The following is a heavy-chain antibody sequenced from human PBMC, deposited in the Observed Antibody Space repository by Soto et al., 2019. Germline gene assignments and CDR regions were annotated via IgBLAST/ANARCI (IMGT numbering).Heavy chain of an antibody. V-gene: IGHV3-23*01. Sequence: GGSLRLSCAASGFTFRSYVMSWVRQAPGKGLEWVSGISGSGCRTYYADSVKGRFTISRDNSKNTLYLQMNSLRAEDTAVYYCARMKPYYYDSSGPGAFDIWGQGTMVTVSS. CDR1: GFTFRSYV. J-gene: IGHJ3*02. CDR2: ISGSGCRT. CDR3: ARMKPYYYDSSGPGAFDI. D-gene: IGHD3-22*01.